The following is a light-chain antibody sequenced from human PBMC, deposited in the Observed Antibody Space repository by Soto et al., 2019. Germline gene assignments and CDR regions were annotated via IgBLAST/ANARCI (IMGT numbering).Light chain of an antibody. J-gene: IGLJ1*01. CDR3: CSYAGGYTHYV. V-gene: IGLV2-11*01. CDR1: RSDVGAYNY. Sequence: HSDLTQAPSGSGFPGQSGSISCTGTRSDVGAYNYVSWYQQHPGKAPKLMICDVSQRPSGVPDRFSGSKSGNTASLTISGLQAEDEADYFCCSYAGGYTHYVFGTGTKVTVL. CDR2: DVS.